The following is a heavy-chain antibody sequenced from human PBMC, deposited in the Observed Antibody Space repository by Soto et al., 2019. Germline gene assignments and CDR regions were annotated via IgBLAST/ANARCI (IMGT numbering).Heavy chain of an antibody. CDR2: INHSAIT. CDR1: GGSISSGGYS. CDR3: ARGPLAYCGGDCYSGAFDI. Sequence: PSETLSLTCAVSGGSISSGGYSWSWIRQPPGKGLEWIGEINHSAITNYNPSLKSRVTISVDTSKNQFSLKLSSVTAADTAVYYCARGPLAYCGGDCYSGAFDIWGQGTMVTVSS. V-gene: IGHV4-30-2*01. D-gene: IGHD2-21*02. J-gene: IGHJ3*02.